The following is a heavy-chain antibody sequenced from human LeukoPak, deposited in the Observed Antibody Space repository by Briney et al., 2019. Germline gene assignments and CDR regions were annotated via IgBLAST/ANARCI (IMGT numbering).Heavy chain of an antibody. J-gene: IGHJ4*02. CDR2: ISAYNGNT. V-gene: IGHV1-18*01. CDR3: AREESSGWYDYFDY. D-gene: IGHD6-19*01. CDR1: GYTFTSYG. Sequence: ASVKVSCKAPGYTFTSYGISWVRQAPGQGLEWMGWISAYNGNTNYAQKLQGRVTMTTDTSTSTAYMELRSLRSDDTAVYYCAREESSGWYDYFDYWGQGTLVTVSS.